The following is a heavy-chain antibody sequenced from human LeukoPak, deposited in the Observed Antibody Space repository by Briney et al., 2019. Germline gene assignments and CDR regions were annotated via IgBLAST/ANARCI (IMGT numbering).Heavy chain of an antibody. CDR1: GFTFSSYE. Sequence: GGSLRLSCAASGFTFSSYEMNWVRQAPGKGLEWVSYISTSCSTIHYADSVKGRFTFSRDNVKNSMYLQMDSLRAEDTAVYYCASRQSYTGYNYWGQGTLVTVSS. D-gene: IGHD5-24*01. CDR2: ISTSCSTI. CDR3: ASRQSYTGYNY. J-gene: IGHJ4*02. V-gene: IGHV3-48*03.